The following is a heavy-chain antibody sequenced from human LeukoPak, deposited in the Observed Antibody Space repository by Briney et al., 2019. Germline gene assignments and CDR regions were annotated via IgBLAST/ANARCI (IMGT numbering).Heavy chain of an antibody. J-gene: IGHJ4*02. CDR1: GGSISSSSYY. CDR3: ARLSTMVRECDY. D-gene: IGHD3-10*01. V-gene: IGHV4-39*01. Sequence: PSETLSLTCSVSGGSISSSSYYWGWIRQPPGKGLEWIGSIYYSGSTYYNPSLKSRVTISVDTSKNQFSLKLSSVTAADTAVYYCARLSTMVRECDYWGQGTLVTVSS. CDR2: IYYSGST.